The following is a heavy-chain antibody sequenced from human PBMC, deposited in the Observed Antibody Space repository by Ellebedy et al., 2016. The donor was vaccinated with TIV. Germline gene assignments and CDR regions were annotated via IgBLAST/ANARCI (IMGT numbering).Heavy chain of an antibody. CDR3: AKSGLSSGWDY. D-gene: IGHD6-19*01. Sequence: GESLKISCAASGFTFSSYSMSWVRQAPGKGLEWVSYISSTSSTINYTDSVKGRFTISRDNSKNTLYLQMNSLRAEDTAVYYCAKSGLSSGWDYWGQGTLVTVSS. CDR2: ISSTSSTI. V-gene: IGHV3-48*01. CDR1: GFTFSSYS. J-gene: IGHJ4*02.